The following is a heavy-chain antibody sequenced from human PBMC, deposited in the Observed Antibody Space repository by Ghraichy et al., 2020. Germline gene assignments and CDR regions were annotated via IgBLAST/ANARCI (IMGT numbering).Heavy chain of an antibody. J-gene: IGHJ1*01. CDR3: TRAPSSHDFWSGFQH. D-gene: IGHD3-3*01. CDR2: IRSKAYGGTT. V-gene: IGHV3-49*03. CDR1: GFTFGDYA. Sequence: GGSLRLSCTASGFTFGDYAMSWFRQAPGKGLEWVGFIRSKAYGGTTEYAASVKGRFTISRDDSKSIAYLQMNSLKTEDTAVYYCTRAPSSHDFWSGFQHWGQGTLVTVSS.